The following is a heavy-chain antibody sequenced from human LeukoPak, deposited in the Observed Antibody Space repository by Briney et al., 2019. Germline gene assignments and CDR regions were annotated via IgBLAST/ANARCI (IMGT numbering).Heavy chain of an antibody. Sequence: SETLSLTCTVSGGSISSSSYYWGWIRQPPGKGLEWVGSIYYSGSTYYNPSLKSRVTISVDTSKNQFSLKLSSVTAADTAVYYCARHRLGELLGNWFDPWGQGTLVTVSS. D-gene: IGHD1-26*01. CDR1: GGSISSSSYY. V-gene: IGHV4-39*01. CDR3: ARHRLGELLGNWFDP. CDR2: IYYSGST. J-gene: IGHJ5*02.